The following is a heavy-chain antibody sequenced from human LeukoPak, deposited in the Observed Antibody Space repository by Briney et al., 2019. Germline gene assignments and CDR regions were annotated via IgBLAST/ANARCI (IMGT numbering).Heavy chain of an antibody. V-gene: IGHV3-74*01. CDR1: GFTFGTYW. CDR2: ITNGGTT. CDR3: GRERNFYYMDV. J-gene: IGHJ6*03. Sequence: GGSLRLSCVASGFTFGTYWIHWVRQGPEKGLVWVAGITNGGTTGYADSVKGRFTISRDSAKSTVYLRMNSLSSEHTAVYYCGRERNFYYMDVWGKGTTVTVSS.